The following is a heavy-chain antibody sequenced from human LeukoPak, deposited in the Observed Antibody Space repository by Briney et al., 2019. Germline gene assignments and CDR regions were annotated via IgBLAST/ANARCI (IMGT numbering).Heavy chain of an antibody. V-gene: IGHV3-48*01. Sequence: GGSLRHSCADSGFTFSTYTMTGVRQAPGKGLECISYISSSIRTIYYADSVKGRFTISRDNAKNSLYLQMNGLRAEDTAVYYCARKGAVAGTLDYWGQGTLVTISS. CDR1: GFTFSTYT. CDR2: ISSSIRTI. CDR3: ARKGAVAGTLDY. J-gene: IGHJ4*02. D-gene: IGHD6-19*01.